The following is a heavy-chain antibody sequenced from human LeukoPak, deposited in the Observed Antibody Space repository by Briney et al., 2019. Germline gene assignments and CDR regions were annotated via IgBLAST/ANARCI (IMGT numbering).Heavy chain of an antibody. Sequence: SETLSLTCAVSGASFSGYYWTWIRQSPGKGLEWIGEINHSGSTNYNPSLMRRVTMSVDTSKNQFSLGLTAVTAADTAVYYCARARRGYVRLDYWGQGTLVTVSS. D-gene: IGHD5-12*01. V-gene: IGHV4-34*01. J-gene: IGHJ4*02. CDR3: ARARRGYVRLDY. CDR1: GASFSGYY. CDR2: INHSGST.